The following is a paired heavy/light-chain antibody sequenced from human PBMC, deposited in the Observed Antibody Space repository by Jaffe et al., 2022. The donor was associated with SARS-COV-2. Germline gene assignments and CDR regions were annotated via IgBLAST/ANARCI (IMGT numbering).Heavy chain of an antibody. J-gene: IGHJ4*02. Sequence: EVQLVESGGGLVQPGGSLRLSCAASGFIFNTCWMGWVRQTPEKRLEWVANINQDESQKYYVDSVKGRFTISRDNAKNSLYLQMNSLRAEDTAIYYCATSHNARDYADYWGQGTLVSVSS. CDR3: ATSHNARDYADY. CDR1: GFIFNTCW. D-gene: IGHD2-2*01. V-gene: IGHV3-7*01. CDR2: INQDESQK.
Light chain of an antibody. J-gene: IGKJ1*01. V-gene: IGKV2-30*01. CDR1: QSLVYSDGNTY. Sequence: DVVMTQSPLSLPVTLGQPASISCRSSQSLVYSDGNTYLNWFQQRPGQSPRRLIYKVSNRDSGVPDRFSGSGSGTDFTLKISRVEAEDVGLYYCLQGTHWPWTFGQGTKVEIK. CDR3: LQGTHWPWT. CDR2: KVS.